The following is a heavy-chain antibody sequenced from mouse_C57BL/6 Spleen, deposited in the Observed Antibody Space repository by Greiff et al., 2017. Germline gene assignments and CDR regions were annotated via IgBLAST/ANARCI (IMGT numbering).Heavy chain of an antibody. D-gene: IGHD1-1*01. V-gene: IGHV1-9*01. J-gene: IGHJ2*01. CDR3: ARGSYYGSSYNSLFDY. CDR2: ILPGSGST. Sequence: QVQLKESGAELMKPGASVKLSCKATGYTFTGYWIEWVKQRPGHGLEWIGEILPGSGSTNYNEKFKGKATFTADTSSNTAYMQLSSLTSDDAAIYYCARGSYYGSSYNSLFDYWGQGTTLTVSS. CDR1: GYTFTGYW.